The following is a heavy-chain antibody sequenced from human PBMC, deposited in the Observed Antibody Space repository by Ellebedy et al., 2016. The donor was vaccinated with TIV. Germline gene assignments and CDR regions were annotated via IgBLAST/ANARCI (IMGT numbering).Heavy chain of an antibody. V-gene: IGHV3-23*01. CDR2: ISGSGGST. CDR1: GFTFSSYA. Sequence: GESLKISXAASGFTFSSYAMSWVRQAPGKGLEWVSAISGSGGSTYYADSVKGRFTISRDNSKNTLYLQMNSLRAEDTALYYCAKKYGPTVVPTGASDYWGQGTLVTVSS. J-gene: IGHJ4*02. CDR3: AKKYGPTVVPTGASDY. D-gene: IGHD2-15*01.